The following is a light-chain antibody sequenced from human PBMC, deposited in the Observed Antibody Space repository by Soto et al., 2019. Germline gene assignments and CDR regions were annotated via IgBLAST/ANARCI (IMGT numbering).Light chain of an antibody. CDR3: QKYNSVPRT. Sequence: DIQMTQSPSSLSASVGDRVTSTCRASQAISNDLAWYQQKPGKIPKLLIFASSTLQSGVPSRFSGSGSGTDFTLTISSLQPEDVATYYCQKYNSVPRTFGQGTEVEIK. J-gene: IGKJ1*01. CDR2: ASS. V-gene: IGKV1-27*01. CDR1: QAISND.